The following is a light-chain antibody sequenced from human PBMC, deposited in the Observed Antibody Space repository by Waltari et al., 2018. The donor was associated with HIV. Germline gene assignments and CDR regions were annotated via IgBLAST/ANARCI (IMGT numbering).Light chain of an antibody. CDR2: GAT. Sequence: DIQLTQSPHSLSASVGDTVTITCRPNHNISNFLNWYQYKPGKGPKLLIFGATSLQSGVPSRFRVTKCGTDFALTISGLQPEDFATYYCQQSYRTFTFGPGTKVDV. V-gene: IGKV1-39*01. CDR3: QQSYRTFT. CDR1: HNISNF. J-gene: IGKJ3*01.